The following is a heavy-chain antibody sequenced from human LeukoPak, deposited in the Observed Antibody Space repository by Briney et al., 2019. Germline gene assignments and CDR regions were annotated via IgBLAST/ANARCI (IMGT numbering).Heavy chain of an antibody. J-gene: IGHJ6*03. CDR3: AKAYYYDSSGYYYYYYYMDV. D-gene: IGHD3-22*01. CDR2: ISSSSSYI. Sequence: PGGSLRLSCAASGFTFSSYSMNWVRQAPGKGLEWVSSISSSSSYIYYADSVKGRFTISRDNAKNSLYLQMNSLRAEDTAVYYCAKAYYYDSSGYYYYYYYMDVWGKGTTVTVSS. V-gene: IGHV3-21*04. CDR1: GFTFSSYS.